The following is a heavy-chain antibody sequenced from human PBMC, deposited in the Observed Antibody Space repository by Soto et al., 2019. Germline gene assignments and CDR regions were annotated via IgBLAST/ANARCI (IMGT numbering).Heavy chain of an antibody. J-gene: IGHJ4*02. Sequence: SQTLSLTCAISGDSVSSNSAAWNWIRQSPSRGLEWLGRTFYRSGWFNNYAVSVKGRISINPDTSKNQFSLQLNSVTPEDTAVYYCPKGGSLGPLTGYAFDYWGQDTLVTVSS. D-gene: IGHD5-12*01. CDR2: TFYRSGWFN. CDR1: GDSVSSNSAA. CDR3: PKGGSLGPLTGYAFDY. V-gene: IGHV6-1*01.